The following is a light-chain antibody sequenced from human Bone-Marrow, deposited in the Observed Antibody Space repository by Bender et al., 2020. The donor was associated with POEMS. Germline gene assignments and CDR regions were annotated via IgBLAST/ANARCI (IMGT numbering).Light chain of an antibody. V-gene: IGLV1-44*01. CDR1: NSNIGTNA. J-gene: IGLJ3*02. Sequence: QSVLTQPPSASGTPGQRVTISCSGSNSNIGTNAVKWYQQFPGTAPKPPIYSDNQRPSGVPDRFYAFKSGTSASLAISGIQSEDEADYYCAAWDAGLSGGVFGGGTKLTVL. CDR3: AAWDAGLSGGV. CDR2: SDN.